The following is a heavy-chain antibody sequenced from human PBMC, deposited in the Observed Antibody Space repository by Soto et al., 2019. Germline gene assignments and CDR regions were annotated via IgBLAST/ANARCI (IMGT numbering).Heavy chain of an antibody. J-gene: IGHJ4*02. Sequence: SETLSLTCTVSGGSLNSDDHYWAWIRQPPGKGLEWIGSIHHSGSTYYNPSVKSQVTISVDTSNNQFSLKVSSVTAADTAVYYCAKQAPLSQYLVWQFDYWGQGTPVTVSS. CDR1: GGSLNSDDHY. CDR3: AKQAPLSQYLVWQFDY. CDR2: IHHSGST. D-gene: IGHD3-9*01. V-gene: IGHV4-39*01.